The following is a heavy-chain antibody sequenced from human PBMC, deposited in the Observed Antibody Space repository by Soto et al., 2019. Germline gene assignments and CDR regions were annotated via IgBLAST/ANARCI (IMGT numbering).Heavy chain of an antibody. J-gene: IGHJ4*02. CDR3: ARGGQEAYGGNSGADY. CDR2: IIPIFGTA. V-gene: IGHV1-69*13. CDR1: GGTFSSYA. D-gene: IGHD4-17*01. Sequence: GASVKVSCKASGGTFSSYAISWVRQAPGQGLEWMGGIIPIFGTANYAQKFQGRVTITADESTSTAYMELSSLRSEDTAVYYCARGGQEAYGGNSGADYWGQGTLVTVSS.